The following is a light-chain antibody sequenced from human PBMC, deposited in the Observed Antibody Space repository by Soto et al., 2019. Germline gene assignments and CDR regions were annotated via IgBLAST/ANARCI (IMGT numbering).Light chain of an antibody. CDR3: QSYDSSLSGSNV. Sequence: QSVLTQPPSASGAPGQRVTISCTGSSSNIGAGYDVHWYQQLPGTAPKLLIYGNGNRPSGVPDRFSGSKSGPSASLAITGLQAEDEADYYCQSYDSSLSGSNVFGTGTKVTVL. CDR1: SSNIGAGYD. V-gene: IGLV1-40*01. J-gene: IGLJ1*01. CDR2: GNG.